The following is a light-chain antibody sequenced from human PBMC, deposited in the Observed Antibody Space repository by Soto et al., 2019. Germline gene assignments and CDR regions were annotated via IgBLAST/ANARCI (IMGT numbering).Light chain of an antibody. CDR1: QIIRTY. CDR3: QQGYSTLPYT. V-gene: IGKV1-39*01. CDR2: SAS. J-gene: IGKJ2*01. Sequence: DIQMTQSPSFLSASVGDRVTITCRSSQIIRTYLNWYQQKPGKAPKLLIYSASTLQSGVPSRFSGSGSGANFSLTISSLQPEDFATYYCQQGYSTLPYTFGQGTKVEI.